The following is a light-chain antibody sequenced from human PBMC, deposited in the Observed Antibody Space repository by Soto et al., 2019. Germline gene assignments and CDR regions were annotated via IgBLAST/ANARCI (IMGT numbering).Light chain of an antibody. CDR2: EDN. V-gene: IGLV6-57*02. CDR3: QSYDSNNVV. J-gene: IGLJ2*01. CDR1: SGSIASNY. Sequence: NFMLTQPHSVSESPGKTVTISCTGSSGSIASNYVQWLQQRPGSAPTTVIYEDNQRPSGVPDRFSGSIDSSSNSASLTISGLKTEDEADYYCQSYDSNNVVFGGGTKVTVL.